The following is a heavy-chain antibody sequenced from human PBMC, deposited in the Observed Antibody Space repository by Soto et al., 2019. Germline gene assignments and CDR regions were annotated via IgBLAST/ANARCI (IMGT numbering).Heavy chain of an antibody. V-gene: IGHV1-3*01. CDR3: ERDVSGYGGSYYVDNFNY. J-gene: IGHJ4*02. CDR2: INGGNGNT. Sequence: QVQLVQSGAELKKPGASVRVSCKSSGNTFPNYDIHWVRQAPGQGPEWMGWINGGNGNTYYSENFQGRVTFTRDTFASTVYMDLSSLRSEDRGIYSCERDVSGYGGSYYVDNFNYWGQGALVTVSS. D-gene: IGHD1-26*01. CDR1: GNTFPNYD.